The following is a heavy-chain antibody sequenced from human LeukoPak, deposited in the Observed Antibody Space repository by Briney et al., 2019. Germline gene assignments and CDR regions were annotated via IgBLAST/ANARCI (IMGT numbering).Heavy chain of an antibody. CDR3: AKGARRGGDCYSDY. Sequence: GGSLRLSCAASGFTFSSYWMSWVRQAPGKGLEWVSAISGSGGSTYYADSVKGRFTISRDNSKNTLYLQMNSLRAEDTAVYYCAKGARRGGDCYSDYWGQGTLVTVSS. CDR1: GFTFSSYW. J-gene: IGHJ4*02. CDR2: ISGSGGST. D-gene: IGHD2-21*02. V-gene: IGHV3-23*01.